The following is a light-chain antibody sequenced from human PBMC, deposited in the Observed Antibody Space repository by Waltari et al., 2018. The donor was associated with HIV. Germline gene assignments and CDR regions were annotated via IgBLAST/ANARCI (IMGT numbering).Light chain of an antibody. CDR1: SSDVGGYNY. J-gene: IGLJ3*02. V-gene: IGLV2-11*01. Sequence: QSALTQPRSVSGSPGQSVTISCTGTSSDVGGYNYVSWYQCHPGKAPKLIIYDVYTRPSGVPDRFSGSKSGNTASLIISGLQADDEADYYCCSYANSYTVFGGGTKVTVL. CDR2: DVY. CDR3: CSYANSYTV.